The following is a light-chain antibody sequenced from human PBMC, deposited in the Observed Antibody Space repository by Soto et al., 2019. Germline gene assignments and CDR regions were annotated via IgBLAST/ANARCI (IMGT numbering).Light chain of an antibody. V-gene: IGKV3-15*01. Sequence: EIRLTQSPAPLTVSTGEKATLSCRASQSVSSNLAWYQQKPGQAPRLLIYGASTRATGIPARFSGSGSGTEFTLTISSLQSEDFAVYYCQQYNNWLAWTFGQGTKVDIK. CDR1: QSVSSN. J-gene: IGKJ1*01. CDR3: QQYNNWLAWT. CDR2: GAS.